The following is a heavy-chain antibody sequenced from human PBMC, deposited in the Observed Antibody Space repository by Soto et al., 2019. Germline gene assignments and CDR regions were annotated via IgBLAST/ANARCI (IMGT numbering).Heavy chain of an antibody. V-gene: IGHV3-21*01. CDR3: ARVLYDILTGYPEFDY. J-gene: IGHJ4*02. CDR2: ISSSSSYI. Sequence: EVQLVESGGGLVKPGGSLRLSRAASGFTFSSYSMNWVRQAPGKGLEWVSSISSSSSYIYYADSVKGRFTISRDNAKNSLYLQMNSLRAEDTAVYYCARVLYDILTGYPEFDYWGQGTLVTVSS. D-gene: IGHD3-9*01. CDR1: GFTFSSYS.